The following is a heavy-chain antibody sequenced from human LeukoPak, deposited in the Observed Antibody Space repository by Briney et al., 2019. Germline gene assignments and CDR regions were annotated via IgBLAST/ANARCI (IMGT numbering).Heavy chain of an antibody. CDR3: AREGQYSRSWGYFDY. CDR1: GFTVSSNY. CDR2: IYSGGST. D-gene: IGHD6-6*01. V-gene: IGHV3-53*05. Sequence: GGSLRLSCAASGFTVSSNYMSWVRRAPGKGLEWVSVIYSGGSTYYADSVKGRFTISRDNSKNTLYLQMNSLRAEDTAVYYCAREGQYSRSWGYFDYWGRGTLVTVSS. J-gene: IGHJ4*02.